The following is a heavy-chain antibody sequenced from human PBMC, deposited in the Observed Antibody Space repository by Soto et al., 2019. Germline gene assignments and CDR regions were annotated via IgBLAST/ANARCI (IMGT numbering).Heavy chain of an antibody. CDR2: IYYSGST. D-gene: IGHD3-10*01. V-gene: IGHV4-30-4*01. J-gene: IGHJ4*02. CDR1: GGSISSGDYY. CDR3: ARVLKGSGSPLVDY. Sequence: QVQLQESGPGLVKPSQTLSLTCTVSGGSISSGDYYWSWIRQPPGKGLEWIGYIYYSGSTYYNPPLTSRVTISVDTSKNQFSLKLSSVTAADTAVYYCARVLKGSGSPLVDYWGQGTLVTVSS.